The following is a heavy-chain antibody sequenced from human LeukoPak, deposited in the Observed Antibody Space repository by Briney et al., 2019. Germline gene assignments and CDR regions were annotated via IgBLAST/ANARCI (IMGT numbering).Heavy chain of an antibody. D-gene: IGHD1-26*01. J-gene: IGHJ3*02. Sequence: GESLQISCNGSGYSFTRKWIGWVRQMPGKGLEWMGIIYPGDSDTRYSPSFQGQVTISADKSISTAYLQWSSLKASDTAMYYCARQAITWELSKSDAFDIWGQGTMVTVSS. CDR1: GYSFTRKW. CDR2: IYPGDSDT. V-gene: IGHV5-51*01. CDR3: ARQAITWELSKSDAFDI.